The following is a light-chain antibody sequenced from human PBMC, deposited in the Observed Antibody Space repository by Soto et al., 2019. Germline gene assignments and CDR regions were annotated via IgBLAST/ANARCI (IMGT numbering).Light chain of an antibody. CDR1: QRISAY. V-gene: IGKV1-5*01. CDR3: QQYNSYST. Sequence: DIQMPQSPSTLSASVGDRVTITCRASQRISAYLAWYQQKPGKAPKLLIYDASSLESGVPSRFSGSGSGTEFTLTISSLQPDDFATYYCQQYNSYSTFGQGTKVDIK. J-gene: IGKJ1*01. CDR2: DAS.